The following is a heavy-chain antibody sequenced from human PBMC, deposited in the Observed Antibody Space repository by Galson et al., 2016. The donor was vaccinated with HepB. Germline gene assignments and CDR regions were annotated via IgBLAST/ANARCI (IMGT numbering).Heavy chain of an antibody. CDR1: GDSVSSNSAA. Sequence: CAISGDSVSSNSAAWSWVRQSPSRGLEWLGRTYYRSKWFRGYAVSVKGRITINPDTSKNQFSLQLDSVTPEDTAVYYCAEVGHDGGGIAVHFENWGPGTLVTVSS. D-gene: IGHD2-21*01. CDR2: TYYRSKWFR. CDR3: AEVGHDGGGIAVHFEN. V-gene: IGHV6-1*01. J-gene: IGHJ4*02.